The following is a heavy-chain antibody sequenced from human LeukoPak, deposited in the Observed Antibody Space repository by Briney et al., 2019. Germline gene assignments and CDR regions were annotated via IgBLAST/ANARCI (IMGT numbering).Heavy chain of an antibody. CDR3: ARQVHTYYYDSSGYYFDY. D-gene: IGHD3-22*01. Sequence: SETLSLTCTVSGGSISSYYWSWIRQPPGKGLEWIGYICYSGSTNYNPSLKSRVTISVDTSKNQFSLKLSSVTAADTAVYYCARQVHTYYYDSSGYYFDYWGQGTLVTVSS. V-gene: IGHV4-59*08. J-gene: IGHJ4*02. CDR1: GGSISSYY. CDR2: ICYSGST.